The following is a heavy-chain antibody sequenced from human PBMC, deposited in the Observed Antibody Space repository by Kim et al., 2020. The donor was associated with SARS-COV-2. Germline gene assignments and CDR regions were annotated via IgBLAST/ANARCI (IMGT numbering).Heavy chain of an antibody. D-gene: IGHD6-19*01. CDR3: AREAVAGSFDY. V-gene: IGHV1-3*01. Sequence: NTRYTHNVQARVSITRDTSATTAYLELSGLRSEDTAIYSCAREAVAGSFDYWGRGTLVTVSS. J-gene: IGHJ4*02. CDR2: NT.